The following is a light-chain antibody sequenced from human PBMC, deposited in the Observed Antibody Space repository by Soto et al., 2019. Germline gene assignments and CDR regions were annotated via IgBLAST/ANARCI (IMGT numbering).Light chain of an antibody. CDR2: GAS. V-gene: IGKV3-11*01. J-gene: IGKJ4*01. Sequence: EIVLTQSTATLYLSPGERATLSCRASQSSNNYLTWYQQKPCKRPRHLSYGASNRATGVPARFSGSGSRTDFTLTISGLEPDDFAVYYWQQRGDWPPLTFGGGNKVEIK. CDR3: QQRGDWPPLT. CDR1: QSSNNY.